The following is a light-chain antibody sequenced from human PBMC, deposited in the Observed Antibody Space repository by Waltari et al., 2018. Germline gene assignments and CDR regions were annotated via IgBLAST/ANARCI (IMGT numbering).Light chain of an antibody. CDR1: QGISSY. CDR2: AAS. V-gene: IGKV1-9*01. Sequence: IQLTQDPSSLYASVGDRVTITCRASQGISSYLAWYQQRPGKVTKRLIYAASTLQRGVPSRFSGSGSGTDFTLTISSLQPEDFATHYCQHLNSLPITFGQGTRLEIK. CDR3: QHLNSLPIT. J-gene: IGKJ5*01.